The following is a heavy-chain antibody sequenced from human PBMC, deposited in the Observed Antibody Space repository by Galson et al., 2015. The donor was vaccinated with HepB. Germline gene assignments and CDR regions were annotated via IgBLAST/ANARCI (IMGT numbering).Heavy chain of an antibody. CDR3: ATTPPYQDY. CDR2: ITGSGGSK. J-gene: IGHJ4*02. CDR1: GITFNKYV. Sequence: SLRLSCAASGITFNKYVMTWVRQAPGKGLEWVSTITGSGGSKYYADSVKGRFTISRDNSKNTLYLQMISLRAEDTALYYSATTPPYQDYWGQGTLVTVSS. V-gene: IGHV3-23*01. D-gene: IGHD4-11*01.